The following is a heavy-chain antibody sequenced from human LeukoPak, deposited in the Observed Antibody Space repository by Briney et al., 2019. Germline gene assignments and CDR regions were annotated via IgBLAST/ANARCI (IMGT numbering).Heavy chain of an antibody. CDR3: ARGPAPRWDSSPVAN. CDR2: IYTSGST. Sequence: SETLSLTCTVSGGSISSYYWSWIRQPAGKGLEWIGRIYTSGSTNYNPSLKSRVTMSVDTSKNQFSLKLSSVTAADTAVYYCARGPAPRWDSSPVANWGQGTLVTVSS. J-gene: IGHJ4*02. V-gene: IGHV4-4*07. CDR1: GGSISSYY. D-gene: IGHD6-13*01.